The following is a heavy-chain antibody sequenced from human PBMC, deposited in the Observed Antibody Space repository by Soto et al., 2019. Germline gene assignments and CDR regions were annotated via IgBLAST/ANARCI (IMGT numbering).Heavy chain of an antibody. D-gene: IGHD2-2*01. CDR2: ISAYNGNT. CDR1: GYTFTSYG. J-gene: IGHJ5*02. CDR3: ARDRVVVVVPAAAYLNWFDH. Sequence: ASVKVSCKASGYTFTSYGISWVRQAPGQGLEWMGWISAYNGNTNYAQKLQGRVTMTTDTSTSTAYMELRSLRSDDTAVYYCARDRVVVVVPAAAYLNWFDHWGQGTLVTVSS. V-gene: IGHV1-18*01.